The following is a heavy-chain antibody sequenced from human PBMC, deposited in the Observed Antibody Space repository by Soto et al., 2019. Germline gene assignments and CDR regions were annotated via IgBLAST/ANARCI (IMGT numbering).Heavy chain of an antibody. CDR2: INPDNGNT. Sequence: QVQLVQSGAEVKKPGASVKISCKASGYTFTRYTMNWVRQAPGQRLEWMGWINPDNGNTKSSQKFQDRVIITRDTSASTAYMDLSSLRSEDTAVYYCARDTGDGTFDFWGQGTLVTVSS. CDR3: ARDTGDGTFDF. V-gene: IGHV1-3*01. J-gene: IGHJ4*02. CDR1: GYTFTRYT. D-gene: IGHD7-27*01.